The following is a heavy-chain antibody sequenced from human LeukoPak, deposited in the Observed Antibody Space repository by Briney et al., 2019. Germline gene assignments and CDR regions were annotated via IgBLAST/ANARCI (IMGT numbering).Heavy chain of an antibody. V-gene: IGHV3-53*01. D-gene: IGHD5-24*01. J-gene: IGHJ3*01. CDR3: AKDIQLST. CDR1: GFXVSSNY. Sequence: PGGSLRLSCAASGFXVSSNYMSWVRQAPGKGLEWVSVIYSGGSTYYADSVKGRFTISRDNSKNTLSLQMNSLRVEDTAMYFCAKDIQLSTWGLGTMVTVSS. CDR2: IYSGGST.